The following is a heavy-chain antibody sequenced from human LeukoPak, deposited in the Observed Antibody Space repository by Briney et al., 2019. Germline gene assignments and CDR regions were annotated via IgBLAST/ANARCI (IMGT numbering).Heavy chain of an antibody. J-gene: IGHJ4*02. Sequence: PGGSLRLSCAASGFTFSSYSMNWVRQAPGKGLEWVSSITSGSSYIYYADSLKGRFTISRDNAKNSLYLQMNSLRAEDTAVYYCARDLGFDYWGQGTLVTVSS. CDR3: ARDLGFDY. CDR2: ITSGSSYI. D-gene: IGHD3-16*01. V-gene: IGHV3-21*01. CDR1: GFTFSSYS.